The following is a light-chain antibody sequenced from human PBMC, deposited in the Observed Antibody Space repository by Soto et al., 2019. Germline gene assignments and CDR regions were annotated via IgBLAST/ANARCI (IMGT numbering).Light chain of an antibody. Sequence: MVLTQAPATLWLSPWERATLSCRASQSISRYLAWYQQKPGQAPRLLIYEASKRATGIPARFSGSGSGTDFALSISSLEPEDFAVYYCQQRSNWPPTWTFGQGTQVDIK. CDR1: QSISRY. J-gene: IGKJ1*01. CDR2: EAS. V-gene: IGKV3-11*01. CDR3: QQRSNWPPTWT.